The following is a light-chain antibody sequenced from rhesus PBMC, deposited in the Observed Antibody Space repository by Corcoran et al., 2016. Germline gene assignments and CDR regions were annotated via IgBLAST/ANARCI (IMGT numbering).Light chain of an antibody. Sequence: DIQMTQSPSSLSASVGDTVTITCHASQGISSWLAWYQQKPGKAPNLLISKASSLQSGVPSRFSGSGSGTDFTLTISSLQSEDFETYDCQQHSRSPYSFGQGTKVEIK. J-gene: IGKJ2*01. V-gene: IGKV1-22*01. CDR2: KAS. CDR1: QGISSW. CDR3: QQHSRSPYS.